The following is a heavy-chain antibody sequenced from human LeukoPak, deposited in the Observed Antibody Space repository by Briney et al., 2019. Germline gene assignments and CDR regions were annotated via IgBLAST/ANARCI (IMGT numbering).Heavy chain of an antibody. J-gene: IGHJ4*02. CDR1: GYTFSDYY. V-gene: IGHV1-2*06. CDR3: ARQLETTSWFDY. CDR2: ISPNSGGT. Sequence: ASVKVSCKASGYTFSDYYVHWVRLAPGQGLEWMGRISPNSGGTDYAQKFQGKVTMTRDASISTVYMDLNRLRSDDTAIYYCARQLETTSWFDYWGQGTLVIVSS. D-gene: IGHD2-2*01.